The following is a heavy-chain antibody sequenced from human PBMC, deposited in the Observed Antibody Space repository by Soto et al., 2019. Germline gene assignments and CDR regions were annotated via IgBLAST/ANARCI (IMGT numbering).Heavy chain of an antibody. CDR3: ARQWLVGQNFDY. J-gene: IGHJ4*02. CDR1: GYTFTSYA. CDR2: ISAYNGNT. V-gene: IGHV1-18*01. Sequence: AAVKVSCQASGYTFTSYAMHWVRQAPGQGLEWMGWISAYNGNTNYAQKLQGRVTMTTDTSTSTAYMELRSLRSDATAVYYCARQWLVGQNFDYWGQGTLVTVSP. D-gene: IGHD6-19*01.